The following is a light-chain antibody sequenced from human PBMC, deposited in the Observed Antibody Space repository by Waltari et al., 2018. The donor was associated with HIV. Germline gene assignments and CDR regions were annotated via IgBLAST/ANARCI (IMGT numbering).Light chain of an antibody. CDR2: SSS. V-gene: IGKV1-9*01. CDR1: QDIGRF. CDR3: QQLNRNFALA. Sequence: DIQLAQSPSPLPASVGDRATITCRASQDIGRFIAWYQQVPGKAPKLLIYSSSTLHSGVPSRFSGNVSGTDFTLTVSGLQPEDFVTYYCQQLNRNFALAFGGGTKVEL. J-gene: IGKJ4*01.